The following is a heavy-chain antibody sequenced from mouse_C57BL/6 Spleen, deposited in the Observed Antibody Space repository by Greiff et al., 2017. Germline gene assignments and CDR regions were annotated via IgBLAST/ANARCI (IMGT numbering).Heavy chain of an antibody. J-gene: IGHJ2*01. CDR2: IYPGDGDT. CDR3: ARGYYYASSQYYFDY. CDR1: GYAFSSSW. Sequence: VQLVESGPELVKPGASVKISCKASGYAFSSSWMTWVKQRPGKGLEWIGRIYPGDGDTNDNGKFKGKATLTADKSSSTAYMQRSSLTSEDSAFYFCARGYYYASSQYYFDYWGQGTTLTVSS. V-gene: IGHV1-82*01. D-gene: IGHD1-1*01.